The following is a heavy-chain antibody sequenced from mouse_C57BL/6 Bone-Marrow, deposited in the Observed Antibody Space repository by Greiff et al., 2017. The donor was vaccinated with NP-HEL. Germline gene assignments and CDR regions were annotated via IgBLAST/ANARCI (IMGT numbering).Heavy chain of an antibody. D-gene: IGHD2-3*01. CDR2: INPYNGGT. V-gene: IGHV1-19*01. CDR3: ARLVDGYYFFDY. CDR1: GYTFTDYY. Sequence: VQLQQSGPVLVKPGASVKMSCKASGYTFTDYYMNWVKQSHGKSLEWIGVINPYNGGTSYNQKFKGKATLTVDKSSSTAYMELNSLTSEDSAVYYCARLVDGYYFFDYWGQGTTLTVSS. J-gene: IGHJ2*01.